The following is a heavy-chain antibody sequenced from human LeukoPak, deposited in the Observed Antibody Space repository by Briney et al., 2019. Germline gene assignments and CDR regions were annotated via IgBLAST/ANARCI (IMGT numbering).Heavy chain of an antibody. Sequence: SETLSLTCTVSGGSISSYYWSWIRQPPGKGLEWIGYIYYSGSTNYNPSLKSRVTISVDTSKNQFSLKLSSVTAADTAVYYCARGHGGNSYYYYYMDVWGKGTTVTISS. J-gene: IGHJ6*03. D-gene: IGHD4-23*01. CDR1: GGSISSYY. CDR3: ARGHGGNSYYYYYMDV. CDR2: IYYSGST. V-gene: IGHV4-59*08.